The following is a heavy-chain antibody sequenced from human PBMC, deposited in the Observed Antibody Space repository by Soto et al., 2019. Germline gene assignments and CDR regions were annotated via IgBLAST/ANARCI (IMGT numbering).Heavy chain of an antibody. CDR3: ATGYCSGGSCYPEYYYYMDV. V-gene: IGHV1-18*01. J-gene: IGHJ6*03. D-gene: IGHD2-15*01. Sequence: ASVKVSCKASGYTFTSYGISWVRQAPGQGLEWMGWISAYNGNTNYAQKLQGRVTMTRDTSTSTVYMELSSLRSEDTAVYYCATGYCSGGSCYPEYYYYMDVWGKGTTVTVSS. CDR2: ISAYNGNT. CDR1: GYTFTSYG.